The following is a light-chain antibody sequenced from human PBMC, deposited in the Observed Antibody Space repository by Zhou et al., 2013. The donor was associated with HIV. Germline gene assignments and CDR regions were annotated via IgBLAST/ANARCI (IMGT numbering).Light chain of an antibody. CDR2: GAS. CDR3: QQANRFPXT. CDR1: QGISSW. Sequence: DIQMTQSPSSVSASVGDRVTITCRASQGISSWLAWYQQKPGTAPRFLIYGASSLQSGVPSRFSGSGFGTDFTLTINRLHPEDFATYYCQQANRFPXTFGQGTKVEIK. J-gene: IGKJ2*01. V-gene: IGKV1D-12*01.